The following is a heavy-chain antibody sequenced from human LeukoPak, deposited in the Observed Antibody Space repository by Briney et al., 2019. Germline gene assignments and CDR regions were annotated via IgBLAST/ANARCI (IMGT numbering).Heavy chain of an antibody. CDR2: IRSKAYGGTT. CDR3: TRATAMVTYRGGYWFDP. Sequence: PGGSLRLSCTASGFTFGDYAMSWFRQAPGKGLEWVGFIRSKAYGGTTEYAASVKGRFTISRDDSKSIAYLQMNSLKTEDTAVYYCTRATAMVTYRGGYWFDPWGQGTLVTVSS. D-gene: IGHD5-18*01. CDR1: GFTFGDYA. V-gene: IGHV3-49*03. J-gene: IGHJ5*02.